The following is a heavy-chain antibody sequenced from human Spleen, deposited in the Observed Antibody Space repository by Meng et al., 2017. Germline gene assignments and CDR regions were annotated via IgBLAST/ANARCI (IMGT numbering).Heavy chain of an antibody. CDR2: IYHSGST. CDR3: ARWDRSGSYQVY. D-gene: IGHD1-26*01. J-gene: IGHJ4*02. Sequence: QVQLQGARPGRVKPSGTLPLPCAFSGGSISNSDWGSWVRQPPGQGLEWIGEIYHSGSTNYNPSLKSRVTISVDKSKNQFSLNLSSVTAADTAVYYCARWDRSGSYQVYWGQGTLVTVSS. V-gene: IGHV4-4*02. CDR1: GGSISNSDW.